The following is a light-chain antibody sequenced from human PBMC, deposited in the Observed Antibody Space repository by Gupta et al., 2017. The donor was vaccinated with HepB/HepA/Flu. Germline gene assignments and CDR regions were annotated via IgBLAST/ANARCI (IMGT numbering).Light chain of an antibody. CDR2: TTS. CDR3: LQDYSYPWT. Sequence: AIQMTQSPSSLSASVGDRVTITCRASQGNRNDLGWYQQKPGKPLKLLIYTTSSLHNGVPSRFSGSGSGTDFTLTISSLQPEDFATYYCLQDYSYPWTFGQGTKVEIK. CDR1: QGNRND. V-gene: IGKV1-6*01. J-gene: IGKJ1*01.